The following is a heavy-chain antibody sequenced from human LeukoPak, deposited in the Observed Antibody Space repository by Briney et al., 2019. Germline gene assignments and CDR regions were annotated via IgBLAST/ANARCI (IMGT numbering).Heavy chain of an antibody. CDR2: IYYSGST. V-gene: IGHV4-59*08. CDR1: GGSISNYY. J-gene: IGHJ4*02. D-gene: IGHD3-22*01. CDR3: ARASYSYDISGWVPFDY. Sequence: SETLSLSCTVSGGSISNYYWSWIRHPPGKGLEWIGYIYYSGSTNYNPPLKSRVTISVDTSENQFSLRLSSVTAADTAVYYCARASYSYDISGWVPFDYWGQGTLVTVSS.